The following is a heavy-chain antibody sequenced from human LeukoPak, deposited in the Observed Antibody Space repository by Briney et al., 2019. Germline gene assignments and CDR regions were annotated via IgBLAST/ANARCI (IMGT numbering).Heavy chain of an antibody. V-gene: IGHV3-23*01. Sequence: GGSLRLSCAASGFTFSSYAMSWVRQAPGKGLEWVSAISGSGGSTYCADSVKGRFTISRDNSKNTLYLQMNSLRAEDTAVYYCAKAQKAWELLHDFDYWGQGTLVTVSS. CDR3: AKAQKAWELLHDFDY. J-gene: IGHJ4*02. CDR1: GFTFSSYA. D-gene: IGHD1-26*01. CDR2: ISGSGGST.